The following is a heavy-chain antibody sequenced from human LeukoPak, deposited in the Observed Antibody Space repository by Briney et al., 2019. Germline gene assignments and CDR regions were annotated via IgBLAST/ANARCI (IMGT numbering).Heavy chain of an antibody. V-gene: IGHV4-39*01. CDR3: ATQRGDFVDY. CDR1: GDSITGYY. J-gene: IGHJ4*02. CDR2: IYYSGST. Sequence: SETLSLTCSVSGDSITGYYWGWIRQPPGKGLEWIGSIYYSGSTYYNPSLKSRVTISVDTSKNQFSLKLSSVTAADTAVYYCATQRGDFVDYWGQGTLVTVSS. D-gene: IGHD3-10*01.